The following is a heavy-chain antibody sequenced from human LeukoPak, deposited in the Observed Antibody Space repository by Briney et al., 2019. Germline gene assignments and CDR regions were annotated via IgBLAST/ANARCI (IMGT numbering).Heavy chain of an antibody. J-gene: IGHJ1*01. CDR1: GGSISSSSYC. Sequence: SETLSLTCTVSGGSISSSSYCWGWIRQPPGKGLEWIGSIYYSGNTYYSPSLKSRVTISVDTSKNQFSLKLSSVTAADTAVYYCARQSKGIIVITDFQHWGQGTLVTVSS. CDR3: ARQSKGIIVITDFQH. V-gene: IGHV4-39*01. CDR2: IYYSGNT. D-gene: IGHD3-22*01.